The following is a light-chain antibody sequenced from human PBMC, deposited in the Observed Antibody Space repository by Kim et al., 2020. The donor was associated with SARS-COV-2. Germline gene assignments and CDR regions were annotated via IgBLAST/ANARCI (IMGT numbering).Light chain of an antibody. CDR3: QQRAS. J-gene: IGKJ5*01. CDR2: GAS. Sequence: VTLSLSPGRRAILACRASQTVIRNLAWYQQKPGQAPRLLIYGASSRATGIPARFSGTGSGTDFTLTISSLEPEDFAVYYCQQRASFGQGTRLEIK. CDR1: QTVIRN. V-gene: IGKV3-11*01.